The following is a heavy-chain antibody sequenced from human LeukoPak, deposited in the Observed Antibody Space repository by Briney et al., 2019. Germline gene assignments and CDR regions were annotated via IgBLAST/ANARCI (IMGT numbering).Heavy chain of an antibody. CDR1: GYTSTSYD. J-gene: IGHJ5*02. CDR3: ASATYYYDSSGYYRRPNWFDP. V-gene: IGHV1-8*01. Sequence: ASVKVSCKASGYTSTSYDINWVRQATGQGLEWMGWMNPNSGNTGYAQKFQGRVTMTRNTSISTAYMELSSLRSEDTAVYYCASATYYYDSSGYYRRPNWFDPWGQGTLVTVSS. D-gene: IGHD3-22*01. CDR2: MNPNSGNT.